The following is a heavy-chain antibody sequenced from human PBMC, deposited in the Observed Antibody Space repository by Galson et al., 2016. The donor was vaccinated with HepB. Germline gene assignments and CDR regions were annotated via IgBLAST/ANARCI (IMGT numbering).Heavy chain of an antibody. CDR1: GFTFSTYA. D-gene: IGHD5-24*01. J-gene: IGHJ6*02. V-gene: IGHV3-23*01. CDR3: ARPRRWPQYYYGLDV. Sequence: SLRLSCAGSGFTFSTYAMNWVRQAPGKGLEWVSSIRGSGGGIDYADSVKGRFTISRDNSKNTLYLQMNSLRAEDTAVYYCARPRRWPQYYYGLDVWGQGTTVTVSS. CDR2: IRGSGGGI.